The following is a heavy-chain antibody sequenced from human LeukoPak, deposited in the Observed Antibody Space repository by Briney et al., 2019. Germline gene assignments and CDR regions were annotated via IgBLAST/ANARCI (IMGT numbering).Heavy chain of an antibody. Sequence: SETLSLTCAVSGYSISSGYYWGWIRQPPGKGLEWIGSVYHSGSTYYNPSLKSRVTISVDTSKNQFSLKLSSVTAADTAVYYCASHYYDSSGYYYPIDYWGQGTLVTVSS. CDR2: VYHSGST. D-gene: IGHD3-22*01. CDR1: GYSISSGYY. V-gene: IGHV4-38-2*01. J-gene: IGHJ4*02. CDR3: ASHYYDSSGYYYPIDY.